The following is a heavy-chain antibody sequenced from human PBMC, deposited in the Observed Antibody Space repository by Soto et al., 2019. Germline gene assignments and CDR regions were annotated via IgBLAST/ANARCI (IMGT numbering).Heavy chain of an antibody. D-gene: IGHD3-3*01. CDR1: GFTFSSYA. Sequence: GSLRLSCAASGFTFSSYAMSWFRQAPGKGLEWVSSISVSGGSTYYADSVKGRFTISRDNSKSTLFLHMNSLRAEATAVYYCAKAAGSDYYTVDYWGQGTLVTVSS. CDR3: AKAAGSDYYTVDY. CDR2: ISVSGGST. J-gene: IGHJ4*02. V-gene: IGHV3-23*01.